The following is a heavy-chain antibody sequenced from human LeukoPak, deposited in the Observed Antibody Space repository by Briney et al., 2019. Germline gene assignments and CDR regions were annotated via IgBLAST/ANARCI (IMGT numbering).Heavy chain of an antibody. CDR1: GYTFTSYG. CDR3: ARVRSWLYGATLDY. V-gene: IGHV1-18*01. Sequence: ASVKVSCKASGYTFTSYGISWVRQAPGQGLEWMGWISAYNGNTNYAQKLQGRVTMTTDTSTSTAYMELRSLRSDDAAVYYCARVRSWLYGATLDYWGQGTLVTVSS. J-gene: IGHJ4*02. D-gene: IGHD3-22*01. CDR2: ISAYNGNT.